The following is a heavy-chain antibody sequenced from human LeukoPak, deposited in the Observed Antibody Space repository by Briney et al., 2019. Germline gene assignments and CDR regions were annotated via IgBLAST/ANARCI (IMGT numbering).Heavy chain of an antibody. Sequence: PSETLSLTCTVSGGSISSGDYYWSWIRQPPGKGLEWIGYIYYSGSTYYNPSLKSRVTISVDTSKNQFSLKLSSVTAADTAVYYCATPGDIVVVPAAPQRVNYYYGMDVWGQGTTVTVSS. CDR3: ATPGDIVVVPAAPQRVNYYYGMDV. CDR1: GGSISSGDYY. CDR2: IYYSGST. D-gene: IGHD2-2*01. V-gene: IGHV4-30-4*01. J-gene: IGHJ6*02.